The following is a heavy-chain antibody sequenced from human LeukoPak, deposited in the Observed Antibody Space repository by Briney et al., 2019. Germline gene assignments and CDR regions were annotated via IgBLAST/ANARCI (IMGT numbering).Heavy chain of an antibody. CDR3: ARDQDRGIYCSGWYFRPWNAFDI. CDR2: INPNSGGT. D-gene: IGHD6-19*01. Sequence: ASVKVSCKASGYTFTGYYMHWVRQAPGQGLEWMGWINPNSGGTNYAQKFQGRVTMTRDTSISTAYMELSRLRSDDTAVYYCARDQDRGIYCSGWYFRPWNAFDIWGQGTMVTVSS. V-gene: IGHV1-2*02. J-gene: IGHJ3*02. CDR1: GYTFTGYY.